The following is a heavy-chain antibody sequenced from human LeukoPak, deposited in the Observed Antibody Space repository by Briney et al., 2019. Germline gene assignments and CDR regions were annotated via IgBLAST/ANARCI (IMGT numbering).Heavy chain of an antibody. Sequence: SDTLSLTCAVSGYSISTSNYWAWIRQPPGKGLEWIGHIYYSGGIYYNPSLKSRVTMSVDTSKNQFSLKLSSVTAVDTAVYYCARKTTTGPTKAAFDIWGQGTMLTASS. CDR1: GYSISTSNY. J-gene: IGHJ3*02. CDR3: ARKTTTGPTKAAFDI. D-gene: IGHD4-17*01. V-gene: IGHV4-28*05. CDR2: IYYSGGI.